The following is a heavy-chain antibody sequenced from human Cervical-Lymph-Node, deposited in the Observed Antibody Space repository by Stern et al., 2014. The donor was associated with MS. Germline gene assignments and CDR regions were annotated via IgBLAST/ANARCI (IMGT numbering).Heavy chain of an antibody. CDR1: GYSFTSYW. CDR3: ARRHCSSRRCVWFDP. D-gene: IGHD2-2*01. J-gene: IGHJ5*02. Sequence: EVQLVESGAEVKKPGESLKISCKGSGYSFTSYWIGWVRQMPGKGLEWMGIINPGDSDTRYSPSFQGQVTISADKSISTAYLQWSSLKASDTAMYYCARRHCSSRRCVWFDPWGQGTLVTVSS. V-gene: IGHV5-51*01. CDR2: INPGDSDT.